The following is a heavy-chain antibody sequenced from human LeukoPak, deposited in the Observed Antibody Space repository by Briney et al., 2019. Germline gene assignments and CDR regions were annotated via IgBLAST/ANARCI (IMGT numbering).Heavy chain of an antibody. J-gene: IGHJ1*01. CDR3: AAWPRYCSSTSCYNAEYFQH. Sequence: SETLSLTCTASGGSISSYYWSWIRQPPGKGLEWIGYIYTSGSTNYNPSLKSRVTISVDTSKNQFSLKLSSVTAADTAVYYCAAWPRYCSSTSCYNAEYFQHWGQGTLVTVSS. D-gene: IGHD2-2*02. CDR2: IYTSGST. CDR1: GGSISSYY. V-gene: IGHV4-4*09.